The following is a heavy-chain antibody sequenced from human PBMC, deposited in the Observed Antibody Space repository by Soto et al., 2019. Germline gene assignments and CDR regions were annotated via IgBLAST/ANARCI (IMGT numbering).Heavy chain of an antibody. V-gene: IGHV3-53*01. CDR2: IYSGGST. CDR3: ARESYSSGWYKDY. Sequence: LRLSCAASGFTVSSNYMSWVRQAPGKGLEWVSVIYSGGSTYYADSVKGRFTISRDNSKNTLYLQMNSLRAEDTAVYYCARESYSSGWYKDYWGQGTLVTVSS. J-gene: IGHJ4*02. CDR1: GFTVSSNY. D-gene: IGHD6-19*01.